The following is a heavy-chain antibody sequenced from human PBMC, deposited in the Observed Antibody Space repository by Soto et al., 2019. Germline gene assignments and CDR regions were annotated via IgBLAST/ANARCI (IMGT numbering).Heavy chain of an antibody. V-gene: IGHV2-5*01. Sequence: QITLKESGPTLVKPTQTLTLTCTFSGFSLSTRAVGVGWIRQPPGKALEWLALIYWNADKRYSPSLKSRLTITKDTSKNQVVLTVTNMDPVDTATYYCAHSPYSYGLYYFDYWGQGTLVTVSS. J-gene: IGHJ4*02. CDR3: AHSPYSYGLYYFDY. CDR2: IYWNADK. D-gene: IGHD5-18*01. CDR1: GFSLSTRAVG.